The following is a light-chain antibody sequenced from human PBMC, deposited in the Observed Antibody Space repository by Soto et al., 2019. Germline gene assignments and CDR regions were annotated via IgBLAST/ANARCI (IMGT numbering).Light chain of an antibody. Sequence: DIQMTQSPSTLSASVGDRVTITCRASQSISSWLAWYQQKPGKAPKLLIYDASSLESGVPSRFSGSGSGTEFTLTISSLQPDDFATYYFQQYNIYSPEVFTFGPGTKVDIK. V-gene: IGKV1-5*01. CDR3: QQYNIYSPEVFT. J-gene: IGKJ3*01. CDR1: QSISSW. CDR2: DAS.